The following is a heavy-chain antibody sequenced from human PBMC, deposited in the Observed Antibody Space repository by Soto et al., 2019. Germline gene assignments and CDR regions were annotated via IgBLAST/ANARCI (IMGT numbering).Heavy chain of an antibody. D-gene: IGHD2-2*01. J-gene: IGHJ5*02. CDR3: ARDPKGYCSSTSCYLNNWFDP. CDR2: ISSSSSYI. V-gene: IGHV3-21*01. CDR1: GFTFGSYS. Sequence: EVQLVESGGGLVKPGGSLRLSCAASGFTFGSYSMNWVRQAPGKGLEWVSSISSSSSYIYYADSVKGRFTISRDNAKNSLYLQMNSLRAEDTAVYYCARDPKGYCSSTSCYLNNWFDPWGQGTLVTVSS.